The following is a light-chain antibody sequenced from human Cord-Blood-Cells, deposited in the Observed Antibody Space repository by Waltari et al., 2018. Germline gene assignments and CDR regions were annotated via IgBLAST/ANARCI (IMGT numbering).Light chain of an antibody. Sequence: SYVLTQPPSVSVAPGKTARIPCAGNNIGSKSVHWYQQKPGQAPVLVIYYDSDRPSGIPERFSGSNSGNTATLTISRVEAGDEADYYCQVWDSSSDHWVFGGGTKLTVL. CDR3: QVWDSSSDHWV. CDR1: NIGSKS. CDR2: YDS. J-gene: IGLJ3*02. V-gene: IGLV3-21*04.